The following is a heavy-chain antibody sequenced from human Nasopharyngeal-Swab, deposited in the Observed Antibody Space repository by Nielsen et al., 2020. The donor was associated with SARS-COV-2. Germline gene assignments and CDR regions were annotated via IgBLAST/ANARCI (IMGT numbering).Heavy chain of an antibody. CDR2: ISFGGYST. CDR3: AKVGGGVGY. J-gene: IGHJ4*02. CDR1: GFTFSSYA. D-gene: IGHD3-16*01. Sequence: GESLKISCAASGFTFSSYAMSWVRQAPGKGLEWVSGISFGGYSTYYADSVKGRFTISRDNSRNILYLQMNSLRAEDTAVYFCAKVGGGVGYWGQGTLVTVSS. V-gene: IGHV3-23*01.